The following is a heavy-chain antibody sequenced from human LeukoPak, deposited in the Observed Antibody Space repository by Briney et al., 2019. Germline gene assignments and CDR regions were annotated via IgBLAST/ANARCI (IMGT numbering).Heavy chain of an antibody. Sequence: GGSLRLSCAASGLTFDDYGMSWVRQAAGKGLEWVSGINWNGGSTVHADSVKGRFTISRENAKNFLYLQMNSLGTEDTALYYCAKHIKRLLDGDFDYWGQGTLVTVSS. CDR1: GLTFDDYG. CDR2: INWNGGST. D-gene: IGHD5-24*01. CDR3: AKHIKRLLDGDFDY. J-gene: IGHJ4*02. V-gene: IGHV3-20*04.